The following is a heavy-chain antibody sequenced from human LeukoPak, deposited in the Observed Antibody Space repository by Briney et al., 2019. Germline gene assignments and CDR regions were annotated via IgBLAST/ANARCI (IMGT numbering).Heavy chain of an antibody. J-gene: IGHJ4*02. Sequence: GGSLRLSCAASGFTFSSYWMSWVRQAPGKGLEWVANIKEDGSEKYYVDSVKGRFTISRDNAKNSLYLLMSSLRAEDTAVYYCARERSGRSYYFDYWGQGTLVTVSS. V-gene: IGHV3-7*01. CDR2: IKEDGSEK. D-gene: IGHD1-26*01. CDR1: GFTFSSYW. CDR3: ARERSGRSYYFDY.